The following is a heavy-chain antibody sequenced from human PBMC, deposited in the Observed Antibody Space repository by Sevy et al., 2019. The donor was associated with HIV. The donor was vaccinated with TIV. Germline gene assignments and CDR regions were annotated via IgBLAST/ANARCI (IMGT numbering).Heavy chain of an antibody. Sequence: GGSLRLSCAASGFIFSGYVMSWVRQAPGKGLEWVSGISASGGSPYYADTVKGRFTVARDNSKNTLYLENNSLRAEDTGVDYCAKDASSSWTGGTFQHWGQGTLVTVSS. CDR3: AKDASSSWTGGTFQH. V-gene: IGHV3-23*01. CDR2: ISASGGSP. D-gene: IGHD6-13*01. CDR1: GFIFSGYV. J-gene: IGHJ1*01.